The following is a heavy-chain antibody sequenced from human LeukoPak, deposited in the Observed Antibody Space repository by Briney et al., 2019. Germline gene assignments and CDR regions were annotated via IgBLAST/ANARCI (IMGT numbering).Heavy chain of an antibody. D-gene: IGHD6-19*01. CDR2: IYYTGST. CDR1: GGSVSSRSFY. CDR3: AKGPSSGWYRY. V-gene: IGHV4-61*01. J-gene: IGHJ4*02. Sequence: NPSETLSLTCTVSGGSVSSRSFYWSWIRQPPGKGLEWIGVIYYTGSTYYNPSLKSRVTISVDMSKNQFSLKLSSVTAADTAVYYCAKGPSSGWYRYWGQGTLVTVSS.